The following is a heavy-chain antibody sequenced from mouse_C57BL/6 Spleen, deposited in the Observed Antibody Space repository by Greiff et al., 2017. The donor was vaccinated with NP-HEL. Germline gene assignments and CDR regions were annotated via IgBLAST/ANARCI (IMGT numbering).Heavy chain of an antibody. Sequence: QVQLQQPGAELVKPGASVKLSCKASGYTFTSYWMQWVKQRPGQGLEWIGEIDPSDSYTNYNQKFKGKATLTVDTSSSTAYMQLSSLTSEDSAVYYCAAYYSNYDYAMDYWGQGTSVTVSS. CDR1: GYTFTSYW. V-gene: IGHV1-50*01. J-gene: IGHJ4*01. CDR2: IDPSDSYT. CDR3: AAYYSNYDYAMDY. D-gene: IGHD2-5*01.